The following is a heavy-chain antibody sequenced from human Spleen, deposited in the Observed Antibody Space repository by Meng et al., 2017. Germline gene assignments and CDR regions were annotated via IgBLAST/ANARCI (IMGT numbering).Heavy chain of an antibody. V-gene: IGHV3-23*01. CDR3: ARLCPQCASFDY. D-gene: IGHD2-21*01. CDR1: EFNFSRYV. CDR2: IGNSGGSP. Sequence: GGSLRLSCAASEFNFSRYVMSCVRQAPGKGLEWVLRIGNSGGSPLYADSVRGRFTISRDNAKNSLYLQMNSPRAEDTAVYYCARLCPQCASFDYWGQGTLVTVSS. J-gene: IGHJ4*02.